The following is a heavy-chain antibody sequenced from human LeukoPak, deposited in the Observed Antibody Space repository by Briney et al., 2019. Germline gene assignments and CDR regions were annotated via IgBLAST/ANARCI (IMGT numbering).Heavy chain of an antibody. CDR3: AREDSGSYYNFYYFYMDV. Sequence: SETLSLTCTVSGGSISSGSYYWSWIRQPAGKGLEWIGRIYTSGSTNYNPSLKSRVTISVDTSKNQFSLKLSSVTAADTAVYYCAREDSGSYYNFYYFYMDVWGKGTTVTISS. V-gene: IGHV4-61*02. D-gene: IGHD3-10*01. CDR2: IYTSGST. CDR1: GGSISSGSYY. J-gene: IGHJ6*03.